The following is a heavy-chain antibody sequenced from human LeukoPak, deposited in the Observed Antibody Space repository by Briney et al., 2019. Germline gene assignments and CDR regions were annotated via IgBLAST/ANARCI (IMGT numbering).Heavy chain of an antibody. Sequence: ASVKVSCKASGYTFTNYGISWVRQAPGQGLEWMGWINPNSGGTNYAQRFQGRVTMTRDTSMSTAYMELSRLRSDDSAVYYCARYFYDSSGSSSDAFDIWGQGTMVTVSS. D-gene: IGHD3-22*01. J-gene: IGHJ3*02. CDR1: GYTFTNYG. CDR3: ARYFYDSSGSSSDAFDI. V-gene: IGHV1-2*02. CDR2: INPNSGGT.